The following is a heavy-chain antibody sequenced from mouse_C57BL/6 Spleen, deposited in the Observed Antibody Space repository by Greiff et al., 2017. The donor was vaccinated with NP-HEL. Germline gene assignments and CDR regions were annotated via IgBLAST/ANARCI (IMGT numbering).Heavy chain of an antibody. CDR3: ARGAGSSLYWYFDV. CDR2: IYPGSGST. J-gene: IGHJ1*03. Sequence: QVQLQQSGAELVKPGASVKMSCKASGYTFTSYWITWVKQRPGQGLEWIGDIYPGSGSTNYNEKFKSKATLTVDTSSSTAYMQLSSLTAEDSAVYYCARGAGSSLYWYFDVWGTGTTVTVSS. V-gene: IGHV1-55*01. CDR1: GYTFTSYW. D-gene: IGHD1-1*01.